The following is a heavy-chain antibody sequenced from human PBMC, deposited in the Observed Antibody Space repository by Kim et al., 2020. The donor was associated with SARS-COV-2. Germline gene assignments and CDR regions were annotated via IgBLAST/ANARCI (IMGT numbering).Heavy chain of an antibody. CDR3: ARHYCSSTSCYLYYGMDV. J-gene: IGHJ6*02. Sequence: SETLSLTCTVSGGSISSYYWSWIRQPPGKGLEWIGYIYYSGSTNYNPSLKSRVTISVDTSKNQFSLKLSSVTAADTAVYYCARHYCSSTSCYLYYGMDVWGQGTTVTVSS. CDR2: IYYSGST. CDR1: GGSISSYY. V-gene: IGHV4-59*08. D-gene: IGHD2-2*01.